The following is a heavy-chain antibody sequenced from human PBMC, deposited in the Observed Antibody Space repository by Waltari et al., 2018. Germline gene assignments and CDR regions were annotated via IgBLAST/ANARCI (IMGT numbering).Heavy chain of an antibody. Sequence: QVQLVESGGGVVQPGRSLRLSCAASEFTFSTYAMHWVRQAPGKGREWVAVVSYNARNIYYVDSVKGRFTVSRDNSKKTLYLQMNGLRPEDTAVYYCARDYCDRTNCHGMDVWGQGTTVIVSS. CDR2: VSYNARNI. V-gene: IGHV3-30*04. D-gene: IGHD3-22*01. J-gene: IGHJ6*02. CDR1: EFTFSTYA. CDR3: ARDYCDRTNCHGMDV.